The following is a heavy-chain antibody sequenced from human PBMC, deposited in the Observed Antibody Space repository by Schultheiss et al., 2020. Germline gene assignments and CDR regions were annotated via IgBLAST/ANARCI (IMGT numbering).Heavy chain of an antibody. Sequence: SETLSLTCTVSGGSISSGSYYWSWIRQPAGKGLEWIGRIYTSGSTNYNPSLKSRVTISVDTSKNQFSLKLSSVTAADTAVYYCARLPIRRIDIVVFDAFDIWGQGTTVTVSS. CDR1: GGSISSGSYY. D-gene: IGHD2-15*01. V-gene: IGHV4-61*02. CDR2: IYTSGST. CDR3: ARLPIRRIDIVVFDAFDI. J-gene: IGHJ3*02.